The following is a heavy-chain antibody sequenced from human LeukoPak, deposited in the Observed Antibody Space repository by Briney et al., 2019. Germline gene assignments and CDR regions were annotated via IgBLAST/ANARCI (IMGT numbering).Heavy chain of an antibody. CDR3: ARDGRFPPEVLPRYFDY. Sequence: SETLSLTCTVSGGSVSSGSYYWGWICQPPGKGLEWIGNIYYSGSTYYNPSLKSRVTISVETSKNQFSLKLSSVTAADTAVYYCARDGRFPPEVLPRYFDYWGQGTLVTVSS. D-gene: IGHD1-26*01. V-gene: IGHV4-39*07. CDR1: GGSVSSGSYY. J-gene: IGHJ4*02. CDR2: IYYSGST.